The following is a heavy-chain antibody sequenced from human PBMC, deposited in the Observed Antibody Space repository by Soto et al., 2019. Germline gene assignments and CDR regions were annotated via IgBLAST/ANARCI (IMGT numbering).Heavy chain of an antibody. V-gene: IGHV4-59*01. J-gene: IGHJ4*02. Sequence: PSETLSLTCTVSGGSISSYYWSWIRQPPGKGLEWIGYIYYSGSTNYNPSLKSRVTISVDTSKNQFSLKLSSVAAADTAVYYCARDKGHEYSSSESYFDYWGQGTLVTVSS. CDR2: IYYSGST. CDR1: GGSISSYY. CDR3: ARDKGHEYSSSESYFDY. D-gene: IGHD6-6*01.